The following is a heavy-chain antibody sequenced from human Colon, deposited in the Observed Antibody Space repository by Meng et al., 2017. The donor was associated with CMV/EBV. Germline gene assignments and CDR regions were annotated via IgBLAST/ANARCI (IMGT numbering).Heavy chain of an antibody. V-gene: IGHV3-30*04. J-gene: IGHJ4*02. CDR2: ISYDGSNK. CDR1: GFTFSSYA. Sequence: CAASGFTFSSYAMHWVRQAPGKGLELVAVISYDGSNKYYADSVKGRFTISRDNSKNTLYLQMNSLRAEDTAVYYCARVVAAAVAFDYWGQGTLVTVSS. CDR3: ARVVAAAVAFDY. D-gene: IGHD6-13*01.